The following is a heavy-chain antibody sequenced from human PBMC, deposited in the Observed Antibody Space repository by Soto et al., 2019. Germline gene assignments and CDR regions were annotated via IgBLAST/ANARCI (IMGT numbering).Heavy chain of an antibody. CDR1: GGSFSGYY. CDR3: ARDRGAAAVTFRH. V-gene: IGHV4-34*01. D-gene: IGHD6-13*01. CDR2: INHSGST. J-gene: IGHJ1*01. Sequence: PSETLSLTCAVYGGSFSGYYWSWIRQPPGKGLEWIGEINHSGSTNYNPSLKSRVTISVDTSKNQFSLKLSSVTAADTAVYYCARDRGAAAVTFRHWGQGTLVTVSS.